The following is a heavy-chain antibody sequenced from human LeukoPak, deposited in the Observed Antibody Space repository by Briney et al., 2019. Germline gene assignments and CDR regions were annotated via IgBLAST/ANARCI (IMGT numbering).Heavy chain of an antibody. Sequence: GGSLRLSCAASGFTFSTYNMNWGRQAPGKGLEWVSYISSSSSTIYYADSVKGRFTISRDNAKNSLYLQMNSLRAEDTAVYYCARSGGVVVPAEGPQGHYYYSYYMDVWGKGTTVTVSS. CDR3: ARSGGVVVPAEGPQGHYYYSYYMDV. CDR1: GFTFSTYN. D-gene: IGHD2-2*01. J-gene: IGHJ6*03. V-gene: IGHV3-48*01. CDR2: ISSSSSTI.